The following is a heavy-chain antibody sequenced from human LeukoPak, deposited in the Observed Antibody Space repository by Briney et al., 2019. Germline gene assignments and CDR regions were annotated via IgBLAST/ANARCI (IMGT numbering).Heavy chain of an antibody. Sequence: ASVKVSCKASGYTFTGYYIHWVRQAPGQGLEWVGWINPNSGGTNYAQKFQGRVTMTRDTSISTAYMELSRLRSDDSALYYCAREESGGYFDYWGQGTPVTVSS. D-gene: IGHD2-8*02. CDR2: INPNSGGT. CDR1: GYTFTGYY. V-gene: IGHV1-2*02. J-gene: IGHJ4*02. CDR3: AREESGGYFDY.